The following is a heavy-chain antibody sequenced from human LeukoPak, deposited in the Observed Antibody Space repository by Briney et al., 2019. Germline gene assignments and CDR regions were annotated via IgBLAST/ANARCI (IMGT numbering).Heavy chain of an antibody. J-gene: IGHJ5*02. Sequence: SETLSLTCTVSGGSISSSSYYWGWIRQPPGKGLEWIGSIYYSGSTYYNPSLKSRVTISVDTSKNQFSLKLSSVTAADTAVYYCARDRHGVGWFDPWGQGTLVTVSS. CDR2: IYYSGST. V-gene: IGHV4-39*07. CDR3: ARDRHGVGWFDP. CDR1: GGSISSSSYY. D-gene: IGHD4-17*01.